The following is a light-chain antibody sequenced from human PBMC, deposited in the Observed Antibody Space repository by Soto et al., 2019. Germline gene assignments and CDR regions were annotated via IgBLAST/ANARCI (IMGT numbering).Light chain of an antibody. Sequence: QSVLTQPPSASGTPGQRVPISCSGSSSNIGTNTVNWYQHLPGTAPKLLIYSNNQRPSGVPDRFSGSTSGTSASLAISGLQSGDEADYYCAAWDDSLNGYVFGTGTKVTVL. J-gene: IGLJ1*01. CDR3: AAWDDSLNGYV. CDR1: SSNIGTNT. CDR2: SNN. V-gene: IGLV1-44*01.